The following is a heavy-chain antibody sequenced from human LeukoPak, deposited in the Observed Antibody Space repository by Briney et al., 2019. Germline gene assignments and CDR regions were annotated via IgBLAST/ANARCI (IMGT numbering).Heavy chain of an antibody. Sequence: TGGSLRLSCAASGFTFSSYAMHWVRQAPGKGLEWVAVISYDGSNKYYADSVKGRFTISRDNSKNSLYLQMNSLRAEDTALYYCARETVPMIPYYYYYMDVWGKGTTVTVSS. CDR2: ISYDGSNK. D-gene: IGHD3-22*01. V-gene: IGHV3-30*04. J-gene: IGHJ6*03. CDR3: ARETVPMIPYYYYYMDV. CDR1: GFTFSSYA.